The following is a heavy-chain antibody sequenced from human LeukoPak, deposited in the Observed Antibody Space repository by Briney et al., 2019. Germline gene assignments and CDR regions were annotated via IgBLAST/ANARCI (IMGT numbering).Heavy chain of an antibody. CDR3: ARDVTTPSYYYYYYMDV. CDR1: GFTFSSYE. D-gene: IGHD4-11*01. V-gene: IGHV3-48*03. Sequence: PGGSLRLSCAASGFTFSSYEMNWVRQAPGKGLEWVSYISSSGSTIYYADSVKGRFTISRDNAKNSLYLQMNSLRAEDTAVYYCARDVTTPSYYYYYYMDVWGKGTTVTVSS. J-gene: IGHJ6*03. CDR2: ISSSGSTI.